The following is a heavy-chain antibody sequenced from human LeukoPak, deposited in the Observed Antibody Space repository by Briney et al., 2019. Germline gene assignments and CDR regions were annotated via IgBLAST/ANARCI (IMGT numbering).Heavy chain of an antibody. Sequence: PSGTLSLTCTVSGAPIITSKYYWGWIRQPPGKGLDWIGSFYGSGDTFYSPSLKSRLSISVDTAKNEFSLKLSSVTAADTAVYFCVGGRAGFFERWGQGTLVSVSS. CDR2: FYGSGDT. J-gene: IGHJ1*01. D-gene: IGHD1-1*01. V-gene: IGHV4-39*01. CDR3: VGGRAGFFER. CDR1: GAPIITSKYY.